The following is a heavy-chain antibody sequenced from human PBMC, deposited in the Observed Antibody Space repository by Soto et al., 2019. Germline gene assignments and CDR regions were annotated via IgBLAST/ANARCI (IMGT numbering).Heavy chain of an antibody. V-gene: IGHV4-31*02. CDR2: VYHTGTT. CDR1: GGPVSGDDLY. CDR3: ARALVTDYNSRDYHYYFAMDV. J-gene: IGHJ6*02. Sequence: SETLSLTCVVSGGPVSGDDLYWSWIRHLPGKGLEWIANVYHTGTTYYNPSLKSRVSMSVDTSQNQLSLILASVTAADTAVYYCARALVTDYNSRDYHYYFAMDVWGQGTSVT. D-gene: IGHD3-22*01.